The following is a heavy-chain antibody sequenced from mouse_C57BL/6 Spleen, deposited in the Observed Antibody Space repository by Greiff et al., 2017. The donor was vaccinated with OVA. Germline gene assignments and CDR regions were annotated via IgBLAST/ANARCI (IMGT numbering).Heavy chain of an antibody. D-gene: IGHD2-5*01. CDR3: ARRSNYDAMDY. CDR2: INPSSGYT. J-gene: IGHJ4*01. V-gene: IGHV1-4*01. CDR1: GYTFTSYT. Sequence: QVQLQQSGAELARPGASVKMSCKASGYTFTSYTMHWVKQRPGQGLEWIGYINPSSGYTKYNQKFKGKATLTVEKSSSTVYLELSRLTSDDSAVYYCARRSNYDAMDYWGQGTSVTVSS.